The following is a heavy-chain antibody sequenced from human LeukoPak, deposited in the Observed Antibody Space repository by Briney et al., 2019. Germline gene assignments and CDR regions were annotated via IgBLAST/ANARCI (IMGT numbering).Heavy chain of an antibody. V-gene: IGHV1-18*01. CDR1: GYTFTSYG. Sequence: ASVKVSCKASGYTFTSYGISWVRQAPGQGLEWMGWISAYNGNTNYAQKLQGRVTMTTDTSTSTAYMELSSLRSEDTAVYYCARVGPVNQRIAARPYYFDYWGQGTLVTVSS. CDR2: ISAYNGNT. J-gene: IGHJ4*02. CDR3: ARVGPVNQRIAARPYYFDY. D-gene: IGHD6-6*01.